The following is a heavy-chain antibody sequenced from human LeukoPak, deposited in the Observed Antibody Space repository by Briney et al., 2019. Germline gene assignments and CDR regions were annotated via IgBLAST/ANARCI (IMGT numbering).Heavy chain of an antibody. D-gene: IGHD2-8*01. V-gene: IGHV4-34*01. Sequence: PSETLSLTCAVYGASFNTYYWTWIRQSPDKGLEWIGEVKHDGDTNVNPSLRSRVVMSVDASKNQFSLKMTSVTAADTAIYFCARGPVALPNDRLSLFFDFWGQGTLVTASS. CDR3: ARGPVALPNDRLSLFFDF. CDR2: VKHDGDT. J-gene: IGHJ5*01. CDR1: GASFNTYY.